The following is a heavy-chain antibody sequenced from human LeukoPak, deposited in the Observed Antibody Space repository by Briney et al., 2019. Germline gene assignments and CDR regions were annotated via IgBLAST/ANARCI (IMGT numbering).Heavy chain of an antibody. D-gene: IGHD6-19*01. Sequence: ASVTVSFKASVFAFNKYGFSWVRQAPGQGPEWLGWISAYDGRTNFAQNLQGRLTLTTDTSTTTAYMELRSLTSDDTAVYYCARDPSNTVGRYIYFDYWGQGTLVTVSS. CDR1: VFAFNKYG. CDR2: ISAYDGRT. J-gene: IGHJ4*02. CDR3: ARDPSNTVGRYIYFDY. V-gene: IGHV1-18*01.